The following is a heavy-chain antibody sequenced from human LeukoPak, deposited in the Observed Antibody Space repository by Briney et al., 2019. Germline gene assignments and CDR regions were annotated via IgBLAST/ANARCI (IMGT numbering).Heavy chain of an antibody. CDR1: GFTFSSYS. Sequence: PGGSLRLSCAASGFTFSSYSMNWVRQAPGKGLEWVSSISSSSSYIYYADSVKGRFTISRDNAKNSLYLQMNSLRAEDTAVYYCARDHNYGSGNFDYWGQGTLVTVSS. CDR3: ARDHNYGSGNFDY. CDR2: ISSSSSYI. V-gene: IGHV3-21*01. D-gene: IGHD3-10*01. J-gene: IGHJ4*02.